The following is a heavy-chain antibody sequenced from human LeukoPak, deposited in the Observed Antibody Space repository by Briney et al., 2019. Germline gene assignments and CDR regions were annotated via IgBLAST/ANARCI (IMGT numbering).Heavy chain of an antibody. CDR2: IYTSGST. CDR3: ARDSIVGATEWFDP. CDR1: GGSISSYY. D-gene: IGHD1-26*01. V-gene: IGHV4-4*07. J-gene: IGHJ5*02. Sequence: SETLSLTCTVSGGSISSYYWSWIRQPAGKGLEWIGGIYTSGSTNYNPSLKSRVTMSVDTSKNQFSLKLSSVTAADTAVYYCARDSIVGATEWFDPWGQGTLVTVSS.